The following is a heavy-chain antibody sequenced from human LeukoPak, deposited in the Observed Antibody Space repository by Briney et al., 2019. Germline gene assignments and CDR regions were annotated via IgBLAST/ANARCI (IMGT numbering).Heavy chain of an antibody. CDR2: IYYSGST. D-gene: IGHD1-14*01. Sequence: PSETLSLTCTVSGGSISSGDYYWSWIRQPPGKGLEWIGYIYYSGSTYYNPSLKSRVTISLDTSKNQFSLNLSSVTAADTAVYYCARGTGGASTNFDYWGRGTLVTVSS. CDR3: ARGTGGASTNFDY. J-gene: IGHJ4*02. V-gene: IGHV4-30-4*01. CDR1: GGSISSGDYY.